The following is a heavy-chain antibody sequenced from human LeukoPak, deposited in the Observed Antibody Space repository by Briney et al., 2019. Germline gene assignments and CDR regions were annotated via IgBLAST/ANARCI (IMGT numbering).Heavy chain of an antibody. V-gene: IGHV3-23*01. J-gene: IGHJ4*02. CDR1: GFTFSSYA. CDR2: ISGSGGST. Sequence: GGSLRLSCAASGFTFSSYAMSWVRQAPGKGLEWVSAISGSGGSTYYADSVKGRFTISRDNSKNTLYLQMNSLRAEDTAVYYCAKAITMIVVVIPPGDYWGQGTLVTVSS. CDR3: AKAITMIVVVIPPGDY. D-gene: IGHD3-22*01.